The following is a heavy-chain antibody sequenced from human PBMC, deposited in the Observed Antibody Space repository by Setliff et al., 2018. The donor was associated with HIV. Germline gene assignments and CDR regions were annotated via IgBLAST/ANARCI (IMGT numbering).Heavy chain of an antibody. V-gene: IGHV1-2*02. J-gene: IGHJ6*02. CDR2: INPNNGGT. Sequence: ASVKVSCKASGYTFTGYYMHWVRQAPGQGLEWMGWINPNNGGTNYAQKFQGRVTMTRDTSISTAYMEVSRLRSDDTAVYYCAKTLPTLYPPHDYHFAMDVWGQGTTVTVSS. CDR3: AKTLPTLYPPHDYHFAMDV. D-gene: IGHD2-15*01. CDR1: GYTFTGYY.